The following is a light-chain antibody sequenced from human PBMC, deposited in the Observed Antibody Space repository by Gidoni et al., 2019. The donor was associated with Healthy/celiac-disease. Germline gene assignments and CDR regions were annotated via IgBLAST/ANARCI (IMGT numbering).Light chain of an antibody. V-gene: IGLV1-40*01. CDR3: QSYDSSLSGRYV. CDR2: GNS. CDR1: SSNIGAGYD. Sequence: QSVLTQPPSVSGAPGQRVTISCTGSSSNIGAGYDVHWYQPLPGTAPKLLIYGNSNRPSGVPDRFSGSKSGTSASLAITGLQAEDEADYYCQSYDSSLSGRYVFGTGTKVTVL. J-gene: IGLJ1*01.